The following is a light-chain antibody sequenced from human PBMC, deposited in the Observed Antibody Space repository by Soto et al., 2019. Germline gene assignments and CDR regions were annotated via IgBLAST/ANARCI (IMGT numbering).Light chain of an antibody. J-gene: IGLJ1*01. Sequence: QPVLAQPASVSGSPGQSITISCTGTSSDVGGYNYVSWYQQHPGKAPKLMIYEVSNRPSGVSNRFSGSKSGNTASLTISGLQAEDEADYYCSSYTSSSRVFGTGTKVTVL. V-gene: IGLV2-14*01. CDR1: SSDVGGYNY. CDR3: SSYTSSSRV. CDR2: EVS.